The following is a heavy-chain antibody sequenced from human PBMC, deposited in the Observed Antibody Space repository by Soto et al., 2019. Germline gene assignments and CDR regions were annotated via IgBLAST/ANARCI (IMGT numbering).Heavy chain of an antibody. CDR1: GYSFTSYW. CDR2: IYPGDSDT. Sequence: PGESLKISCKGSGYSFTSYWIGWVRQMPGKGLEWMGIIYPGDSDTRYSPSFQGQVTISADKSISTAYLQWSSLKASDTAMYYCARYCTNGVCYTGPPFDYWGQGTLVTVSS. CDR3: ARYCTNGVCYTGPPFDY. D-gene: IGHD2-8*01. V-gene: IGHV5-51*01. J-gene: IGHJ4*02.